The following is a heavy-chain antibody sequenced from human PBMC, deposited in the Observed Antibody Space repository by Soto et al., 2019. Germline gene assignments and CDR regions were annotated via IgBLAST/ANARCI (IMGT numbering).Heavy chain of an antibody. D-gene: IGHD1-26*01. J-gene: IGHJ6*02. CDR3: ARDDPEGAISPFGMDV. V-gene: IGHV3-11*01. Sequence: QVQLVESGGGLVKPGGSLRLSCAASGFTFSDYYMSWIRQAPGKGLEGGSYISSSGSTIYYADSVKGRFTISRDNAKNSLYLQMNSLRAEDTAVYYCARDDPEGAISPFGMDVWGQGTTVTVSS. CDR1: GFTFSDYY. CDR2: ISSSGSTI.